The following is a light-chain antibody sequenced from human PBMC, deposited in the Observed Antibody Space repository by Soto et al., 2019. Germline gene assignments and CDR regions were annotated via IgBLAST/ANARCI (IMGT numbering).Light chain of an antibody. J-gene: IGLJ1*01. Sequence: QSVLTQPASVSGSPGQSITISCTGTSSDVGGYNYVSWYQHHPGKAPKLIIYEVTNRPSGVSNRFSGSKSGNTASLTISGLQAEDEADYYCISYTSGTSPDVFGTGTKLTVL. CDR2: EVT. CDR1: SSDVGGYNY. V-gene: IGLV2-14*01. CDR3: ISYTSGTSPDV.